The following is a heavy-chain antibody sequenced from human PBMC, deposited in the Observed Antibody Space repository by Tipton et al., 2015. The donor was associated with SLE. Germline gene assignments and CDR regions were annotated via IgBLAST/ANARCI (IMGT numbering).Heavy chain of an antibody. CDR2: IWFDGSKT. Sequence: SLRLSCAASGFTFDTYAMHWVRQAPGKGLDWVAIIWFDGSKTYYADSVKGRFTISRENSKNTLYLQMNSLRDEDTSVYNCARSLRSYGHFDYWGQGTLVTVSS. V-gene: IGHV3-33*08. D-gene: IGHD5-18*01. J-gene: IGHJ4*02. CDR3: ARSLRSYGHFDY. CDR1: GFTFDTYA.